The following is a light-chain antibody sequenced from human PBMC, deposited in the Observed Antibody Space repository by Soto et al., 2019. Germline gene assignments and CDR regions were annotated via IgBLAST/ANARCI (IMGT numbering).Light chain of an antibody. J-gene: IGLJ1*01. CDR1: SSNIGADYD. Sequence: LTQPPSVSGAPGQRVTISCTGSSSNIGADYDVHWYQQIPGTAPKFLIYGNNNRPSGVPDRFSGSKSGTSASLAITGLQAEDEADYYCQSYDSSLSGSVFGTGTKVTV. CDR2: GNN. V-gene: IGLV1-40*01. CDR3: QSYDSSLSGSV.